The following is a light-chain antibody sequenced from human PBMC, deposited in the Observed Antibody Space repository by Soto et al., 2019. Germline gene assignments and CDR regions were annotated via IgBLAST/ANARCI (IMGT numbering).Light chain of an antibody. CDR3: QQYNSYWT. CDR1: QSISSW. CDR2: KAS. V-gene: IGKV1-5*03. Sequence: DIKMTQSPSTLSASVGDRVTITCRASQSISSWLAWYQQKPGKAPKLLIYKASSLESGVPSRFSGSGSGTEFTLTISNLQPDDFATYYCQQYNSYWTFGQGTKVEIK. J-gene: IGKJ1*01.